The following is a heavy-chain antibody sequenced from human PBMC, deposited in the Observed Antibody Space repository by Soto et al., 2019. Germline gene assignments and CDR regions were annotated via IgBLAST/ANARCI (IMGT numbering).Heavy chain of an antibody. D-gene: IGHD2-15*01. CDR1: GGTFSSYA. CDR2: IIPIFGTA. V-gene: IGHV1-69*13. J-gene: IGHJ4*02. CDR3: ARESPEVVVAAPSPYYFDY. Sequence: SVKVSCKASGGTFSSYAISWVRQAPGQGLEWMGGIIPIFGTANYAQKFQGRVTITADESTSTAYMELSSLRSEDTAVYYCARESPEVVVAAPSPYYFDYWGQGTLVTVSS.